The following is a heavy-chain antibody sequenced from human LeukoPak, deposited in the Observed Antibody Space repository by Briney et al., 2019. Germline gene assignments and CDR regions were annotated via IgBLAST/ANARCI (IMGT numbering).Heavy chain of an antibody. CDR2: IYYSGST. Sequence: SETLSLTCTVSGLSISSGDYFWSWIRQPPGKGLEWIGYIYYSGSTHYNPSLKSRVTIPVDTSKNQFSLKLSSVTAADTAVYYCAREYRYCSSTSCYKRYMDVWGKGTTVTVSS. J-gene: IGHJ6*03. CDR1: GLSISSGDYF. D-gene: IGHD2-2*02. CDR3: AREYRYCSSTSCYKRYMDV. V-gene: IGHV4-30-4*08.